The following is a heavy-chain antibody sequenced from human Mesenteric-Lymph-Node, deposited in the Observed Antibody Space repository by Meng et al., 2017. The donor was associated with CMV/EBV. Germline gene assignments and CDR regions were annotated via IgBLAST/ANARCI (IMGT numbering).Heavy chain of an antibody. J-gene: IGHJ4*02. CDR1: GGSVSSGRYY. D-gene: IGHD3-16*01. CDR2: IYYSGNT. Sequence: SETLSLTCTVSGGSVSSGRYYWSWIRQPPGKGLEWIGYIYYSGNTYYNPSLKSRVTISVDTSKNQFSLKLSSVTAADTAVYYCARSRASLGYWGQGTLVTVSS. CDR3: ARSRASLGY. V-gene: IGHV4-61*01.